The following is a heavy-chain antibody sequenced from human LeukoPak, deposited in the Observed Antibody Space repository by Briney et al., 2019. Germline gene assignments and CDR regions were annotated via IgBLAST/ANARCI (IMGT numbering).Heavy chain of an antibody. Sequence: PGGSLRLSCAASGFTFSSYWMSWVRQAPGKGPEWVANINQGGSAKYYVDSVKGRFTISRDNAKNSLYLQMNSLRAEDTAVYYCTRDEDYGDSHWGQGTLVTVSS. CDR3: TRDEDYGDSH. CDR2: INQGGSAK. CDR1: GFTFSSYW. J-gene: IGHJ4*02. V-gene: IGHV3-7*01. D-gene: IGHD4-17*01.